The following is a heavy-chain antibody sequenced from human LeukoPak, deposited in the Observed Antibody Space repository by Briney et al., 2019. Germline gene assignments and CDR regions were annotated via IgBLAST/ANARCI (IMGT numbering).Heavy chain of an antibody. V-gene: IGHV4-61*01. Sequence: PSETLSLICTVSGGSVSSGRYYWSWIRQPPGKGREGIGYISYSASTNYNHSLKSRVTISVDTSKNQSSLKLRSVTAADTAVYYCARAVSSVVVIPFWGQGTLVTVSS. CDR2: ISYSAST. CDR3: ARAVSSVVVIPF. CDR1: GGSVSSGRYY. J-gene: IGHJ4*02. D-gene: IGHD3-22*01.